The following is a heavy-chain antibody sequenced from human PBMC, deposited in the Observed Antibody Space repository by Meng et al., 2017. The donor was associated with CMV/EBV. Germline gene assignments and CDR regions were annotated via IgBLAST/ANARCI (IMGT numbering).Heavy chain of an antibody. CDR3: AIGLGYCSGGSCYSLSWFDP. V-gene: IGHV1-2*04. Sequence: QVQLVQSGADVQKPGACVKVSCKASRYTFTGYYMHWVRQAPGQGLEWMGWINPNSGGTNYAQKFQGWVTITRDTSISTAYMELSRLRSDDTAVYYCAIGLGYCSGGSCYSLSWFDPWGQGTLVTVSS. CDR1: RYTFTGYY. CDR2: INPNSGGT. D-gene: IGHD2-15*01. J-gene: IGHJ5*02.